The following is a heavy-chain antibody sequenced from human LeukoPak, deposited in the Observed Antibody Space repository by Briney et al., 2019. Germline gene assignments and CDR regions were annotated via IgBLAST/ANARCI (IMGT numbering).Heavy chain of an antibody. J-gene: IGHJ4*02. V-gene: IGHV3-48*03. CDR1: GFSLSTYE. D-gene: IGHD2-21*01. CDR3: ARDIVNGPFVISLES. Sequence: GGSLRLSCAASGFSLSTYEMNWIRQVPGKGLEWVSHINSGGNTQYYADSVRGRFTMSRDNAKNSLDLQMNSLRAEDTAVYYCARDIVNGPFVISLESWGQGALVTVSS. CDR2: INSGGNTQ.